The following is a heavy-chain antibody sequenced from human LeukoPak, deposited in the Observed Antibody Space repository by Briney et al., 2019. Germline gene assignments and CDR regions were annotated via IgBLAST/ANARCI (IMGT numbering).Heavy chain of an antibody. D-gene: IGHD3-3*01. CDR3: ARAQITIFGVVILYYYYYMDV. J-gene: IGHJ6*03. V-gene: IGHV1-2*02. CDR2: INPNSGGT. CDR1: GYTFTGYY. Sequence: ASVKVSCKASGYTFTGYYMHWVRQAPGQGLEWMGWINPNSGGTNYAQKFQGRVTMTRDTSISTAYMEPSRLRSDDTAVYYCARAQITIFGVVILYYYYYMDVWGKGTTVTVSS.